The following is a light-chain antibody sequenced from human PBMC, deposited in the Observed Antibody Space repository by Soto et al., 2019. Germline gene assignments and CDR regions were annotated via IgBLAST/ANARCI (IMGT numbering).Light chain of an antibody. V-gene: IGLV7-43*01. CDR2: STS. CDR3: LLYYGGQLGV. CDR1: TGAVTSGYY. Sequence: QAVVTQETSLTVSSGRTVTLTCASSTGAVTSGYYPNWFQQKPGQAPRALIYSTSNKYSWTPARFSGSLIGDKAALTLSGVQPEDEAEYYCLLYYGGQLGVFGGGTKLTV. J-gene: IGLJ2*01.